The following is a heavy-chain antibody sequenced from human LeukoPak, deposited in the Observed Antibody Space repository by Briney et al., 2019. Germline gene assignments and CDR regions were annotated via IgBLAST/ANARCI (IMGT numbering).Heavy chain of an antibody. J-gene: IGHJ3*02. CDR1: GGSISSYY. CDR3: ASRSGLVGTLPAFDI. Sequence: SETLSLTCTVSGGSISSYYWSWIRQPAGKGLEWIGRIYTSGSTNYNPSLKSRVTMSADTSKNQFSLKLSSVTAADTAVYYCASRSGLVGTLPAFDIWGQGTMVTVSS. D-gene: IGHD3/OR15-3a*01. V-gene: IGHV4-4*07. CDR2: IYTSGST.